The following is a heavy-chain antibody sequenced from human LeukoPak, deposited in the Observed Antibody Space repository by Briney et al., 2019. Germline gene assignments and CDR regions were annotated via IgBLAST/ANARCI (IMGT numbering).Heavy chain of an antibody. Sequence: PGGSLRLSCAASGFTFTTYLMSWVRQLPGKGLEWVANINQDGTERYYVDSVKGRFTIYRDNAKNSLDLQMNSLRVEDTGIYYCVKVAKYYYGSETYYFFEHWGQGTPVTASS. J-gene: IGHJ4*02. CDR1: GFTFTTYL. CDR3: VKVAKYYYGSETYYFFEH. CDR2: INQDGTER. D-gene: IGHD3-10*01. V-gene: IGHV3-7*01.